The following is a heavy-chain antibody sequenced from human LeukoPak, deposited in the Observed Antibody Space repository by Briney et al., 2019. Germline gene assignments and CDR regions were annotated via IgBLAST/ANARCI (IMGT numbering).Heavy chain of an antibody. CDR1: GFTFSSYG. CDR2: IWYDGSNK. J-gene: IGHJ6*02. CDR3: ARARGGFNNGMDV. V-gene: IGHV3-33*01. Sequence: GGSLRLSCAASGFTFSSYGMHWVRQAPGKGLEWVAVIWYDGSNKYYADSVKGRFTISRDNSKNTLYLQMNSLRAEDTAVYYCARARGGFNNGMDVWGQGTTVTVSS.